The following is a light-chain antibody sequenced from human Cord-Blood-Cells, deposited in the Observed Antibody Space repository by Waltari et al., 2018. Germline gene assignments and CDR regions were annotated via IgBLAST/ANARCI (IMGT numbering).Light chain of an antibody. Sequence: QSALTQPASVSGSPGQSITISCTGTSSDVGGYNYVSWYQQHPGKAPKLMVYDVSKRPSWVSTRFSGSKSGNTASLTISGLQAEDEADYYCSSYTSSSTYVFGTGTKVTVL. CDR3: SSYTSSSTYV. V-gene: IGLV2-14*01. CDR2: DVS. CDR1: SSDVGGYNY. J-gene: IGLJ1*01.